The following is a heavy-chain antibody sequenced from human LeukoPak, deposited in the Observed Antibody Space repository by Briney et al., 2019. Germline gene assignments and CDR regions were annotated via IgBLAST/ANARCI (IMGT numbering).Heavy chain of an antibody. CDR2: ISSSSSTI. CDR3: ARGQACSSTSCYGFDY. CDR1: GFTFSSYS. Sequence: GGTLRLSCAASGFTFSSYSMNWVRQAPGKGLEWVSYISSSSSTIYYADSVKGRFTISRDNAKNSLYLQMNSLRAEDTAVYYCARGQACSSTSCYGFDYWGQGTLVTVSS. D-gene: IGHD2-2*01. J-gene: IGHJ4*02. V-gene: IGHV3-48*01.